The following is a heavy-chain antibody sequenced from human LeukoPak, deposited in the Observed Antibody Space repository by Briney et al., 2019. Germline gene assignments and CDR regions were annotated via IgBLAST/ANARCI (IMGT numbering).Heavy chain of an antibody. CDR3: ARHAYYYGSGSYNDY. CDR1: GGSFSGYF. J-gene: IGHJ4*02. V-gene: IGHV4-34*01. CDR2: INHSGST. D-gene: IGHD3-10*01. Sequence: SETLSLTCAVYGGSFSGYFWSCIRQPPGKGLEWIGEINHSGSTNYNPSLKSRVTISVDTSKNQFSLKLSSVTAADTAVYYCARHAYYYGSGSYNDYWGQGTLVTVSS.